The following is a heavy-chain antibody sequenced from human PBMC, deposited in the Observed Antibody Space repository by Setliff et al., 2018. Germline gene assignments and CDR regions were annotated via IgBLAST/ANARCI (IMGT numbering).Heavy chain of an antibody. CDR3: SRDLQGSGDYVVDY. CDR2: IKKDGSIK. D-gene: IGHD4-17*01. J-gene: IGHJ4*02. Sequence: GGSLRLSCAASGFTFRSYWMSWVRQAPGKGLEWVANIKKDGSIKYYLDSVRGRFTISRDNAENSLTLQMNSLRVEDTAVYYCSRDLQGSGDYVVDYWGRGTLVTVSS. V-gene: IGHV3-7*01. CDR1: GFTFRSYW.